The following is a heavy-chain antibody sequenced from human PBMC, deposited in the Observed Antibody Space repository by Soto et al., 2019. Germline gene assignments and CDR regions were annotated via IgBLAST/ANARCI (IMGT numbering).Heavy chain of an antibody. Sequence: EVQLVESGGGLVKPGGSLRLSCAASGFTFSSYSMNWVRQAPGKGLEWVSSISSSSSYIYYADSVKGRFTISRDNAKNSLYLQMNSLRAEDTAVYYCARDTGSATGYPDYWCQGTLVTVSS. CDR1: GFTFSSYS. J-gene: IGHJ4*02. V-gene: IGHV3-21*01. CDR3: ARDTGSATGYPDY. D-gene: IGHD3-9*01. CDR2: ISSSSSYI.